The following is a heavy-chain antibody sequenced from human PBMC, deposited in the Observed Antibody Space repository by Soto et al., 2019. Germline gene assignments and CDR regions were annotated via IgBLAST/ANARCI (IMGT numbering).Heavy chain of an antibody. J-gene: IGHJ4*02. CDR3: ARGPTIFGVDQTHFDY. CDR2: IIPIFGTA. CDR1: GGTFSSYA. D-gene: IGHD3-3*01. V-gene: IGHV1-69*13. Sequence: SVKVSCKASGGTFSSYAISWVRQAPGQGLEWMGGIIPIFGTANYAQKFQGRVTITADESTSTAYMELSSLRSEDTAVYYSARGPTIFGVDQTHFDYWGQGTLVTVSS.